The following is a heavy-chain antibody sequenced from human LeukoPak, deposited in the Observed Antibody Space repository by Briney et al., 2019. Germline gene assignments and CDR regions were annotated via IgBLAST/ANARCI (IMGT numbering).Heavy chain of an antibody. Sequence: GGSLRLSCAVSGFXFSSYWISWVRQAPGKGQEWVAYIKQDGSEKYYVDSVKGRFTVSRDNAKHSLYLQMNSLRAEDTAVYYCARDAYSYGLRRYYYYGMDVWGQGTTVTVSS. CDR2: IKQDGSEK. J-gene: IGHJ6*02. CDR1: GFXFSSYW. V-gene: IGHV3-7*04. D-gene: IGHD5-18*01. CDR3: ARDAYSYGLRRYYYYGMDV.